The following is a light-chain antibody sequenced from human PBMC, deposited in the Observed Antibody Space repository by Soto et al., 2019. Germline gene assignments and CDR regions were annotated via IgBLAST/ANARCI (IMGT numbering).Light chain of an antibody. CDR3: MQRLEFPLT. J-gene: IGKJ4*01. CDR2: TVS. CDR1: QSLLDSDDGNTY. V-gene: IGKV2-40*01. Sequence: DIVLTQTPLSLPATPGEPASISCRSSQSLLDSDDGNTYLDWYLQKPGQSPQLVIYTVSYRATGVPDRFSAGGSGTDFTLKISRLEPEDVGVYYCMQRLEFPLTFGGGTKVEI.